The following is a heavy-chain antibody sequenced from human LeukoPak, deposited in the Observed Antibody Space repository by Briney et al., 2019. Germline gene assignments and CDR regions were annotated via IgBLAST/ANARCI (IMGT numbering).Heavy chain of an antibody. D-gene: IGHD4-17*01. J-gene: IGHJ4*02. Sequence: GESLKISCKGSEYRFTTYWIGWVRQMPGKGLEWMGIIYPGDSDARYSPSFEGQVTISTDNSISTAYLQWSSLKASDTAMYYCARWTTVTTFDSWGQGTLVTVSS. CDR3: ARWTTVTTFDS. CDR2: IYPGDSDA. CDR1: EYRFTTYW. V-gene: IGHV5-51*01.